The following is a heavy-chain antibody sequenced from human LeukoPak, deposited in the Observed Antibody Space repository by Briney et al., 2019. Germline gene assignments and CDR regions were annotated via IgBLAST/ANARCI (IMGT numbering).Heavy chain of an antibody. D-gene: IGHD3-3*01. J-gene: IGHJ3*02. CDR1: GYSLSSGYY. V-gene: IGHV4-38-2*02. Sequence: SETLSLTCTVSGYSLSSGYYWGWIRQPPGKGREGFGIIYHSGRTDYNPSLTSRVTISEDTSKNQFSLKLSSVTAADTAVYYCARAFRGIFGVFEAFDIWGQGTMVTVSS. CDR3: ARAFRGIFGVFEAFDI. CDR2: IYHSGRT.